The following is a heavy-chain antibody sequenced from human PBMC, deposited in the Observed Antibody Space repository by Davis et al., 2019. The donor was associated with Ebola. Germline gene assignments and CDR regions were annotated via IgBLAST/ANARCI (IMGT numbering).Heavy chain of an antibody. V-gene: IGHV5-51*01. D-gene: IGHD5-12*01. CDR3: LKASRGYSGYEGGHYYYYGMDV. J-gene: IGHJ6*02. Sequence: GESLKISCQGSGYSFTSYWIGWVRQMPGKGLEWMGIIYPGDSDTRYSPSFQGHVTISADKSINTAYLQWSSLKASDTAMYYCLKASRGYSGYEGGHYYYYGMDVWGQGTTVTVSS. CDR1: GYSFTSYW. CDR2: IYPGDSDT.